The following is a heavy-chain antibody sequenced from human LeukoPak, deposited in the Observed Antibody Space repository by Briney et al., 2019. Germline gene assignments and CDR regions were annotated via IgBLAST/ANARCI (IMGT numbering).Heavy chain of an antibody. Sequence: GGSLRLSCATSGFPFSDFSMTWVRQAPGKGLEWISTTKSCGSTTDYAESVKGRFTISRDNSKNALYLQMSSLRVEDTAIYYCAKQSYARSLGEGGPGTLVTVSS. CDR3: AKQSYARSLGE. V-gene: IGHV3-23*01. J-gene: IGHJ4*02. D-gene: IGHD2-8*01. CDR2: TKSCGSTT. CDR1: GFPFSDFS.